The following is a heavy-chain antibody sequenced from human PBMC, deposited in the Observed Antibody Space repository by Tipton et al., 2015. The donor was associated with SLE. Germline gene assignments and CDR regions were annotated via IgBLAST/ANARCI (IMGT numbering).Heavy chain of an antibody. V-gene: IGHV3-30*04. CDR3: AKRGVQGVIPDY. J-gene: IGHJ4*02. Sequence: SLRLSCAASGFTFTSYAMHWVRQAPGKGLEWVAVISFDGSNKYYADSVKGRFTISRDNSKNTLYLQMNSLRAEDTAVYYCAKRGVQGVIPDYWGQGTLVTVSS. CDR2: ISFDGSNK. CDR1: GFTFTSYA. D-gene: IGHD3-10*01.